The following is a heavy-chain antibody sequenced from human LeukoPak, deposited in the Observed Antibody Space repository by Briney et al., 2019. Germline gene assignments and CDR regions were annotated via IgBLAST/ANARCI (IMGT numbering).Heavy chain of an antibody. V-gene: IGHV3-73*01. CDR3: AKGTKPVMTIPDY. Sequence: PGGSLRLSCAASGFTFSGSAMHWVRQASGKGLEWVGRIRSKANSYATAYAASVKGRFTISRDDSKNTAYLQMNSLKTEDTAMYYCAKGTKPVMTIPDYWGQGILVTVSS. CDR2: IRSKANSYAT. J-gene: IGHJ4*02. D-gene: IGHD1/OR15-1a*01. CDR1: GFTFSGSA.